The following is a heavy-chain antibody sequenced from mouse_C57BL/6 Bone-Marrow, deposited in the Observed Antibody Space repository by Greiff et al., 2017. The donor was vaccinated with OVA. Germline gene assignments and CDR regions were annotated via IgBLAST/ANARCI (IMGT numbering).Heavy chain of an antibody. J-gene: IGHJ2*01. CDR3: TDYGSLDY. CDR2: IRLKSDNYAT. D-gene: IGHD1-1*01. V-gene: IGHV6-3*01. CDR1: GFTFSNYW. Sequence: EVHLVESGGGLVQPGGSMKLSCVASGFTFSNYWMNWVRQSPEKGLEWVAQIRLKSDNYATHYAESVKGRFTISRDDSKSSVYLQMNNLRAEDTGIYYCTDYGSLDYWGQGTTLTVSS.